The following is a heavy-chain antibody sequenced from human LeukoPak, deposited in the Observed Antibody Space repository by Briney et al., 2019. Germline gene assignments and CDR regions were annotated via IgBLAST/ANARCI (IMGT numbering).Heavy chain of an antibody. J-gene: IGHJ3*02. CDR2: LNTDGAWI. CDR3: AKDGPYYYDSSPFDI. D-gene: IGHD3-22*01. Sequence: GGSLRLSCAASGFTFRSYVMSWVRLAPGKGLEWVSGLNTDGAWIYYADSVKGRFTISRDNSENTLYLQMNSLRAEDTAVYYCAKDGPYYYDSSPFDIWGQGTMVTVSS. V-gene: IGHV3-23*01. CDR1: GFTFRSYV.